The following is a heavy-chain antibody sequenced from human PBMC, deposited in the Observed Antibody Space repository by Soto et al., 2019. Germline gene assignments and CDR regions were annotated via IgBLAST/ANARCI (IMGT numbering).Heavy chain of an antibody. J-gene: IGHJ4*02. Sequence: EVQLVESGGGLVQPGGSVRLSCAASGFSLSDYWKHWVRQAPGEGLVWLSRITRDGSSTNYADSVKGRFTISRDNAKNTLYLQVNSLRGEDTAVYYCARGANGYYYFDYWGQGTLVTVSS. D-gene: IGHD5-18*01. CDR2: ITRDGSST. CDR3: ARGANGYYYFDY. V-gene: IGHV3-74*01. CDR1: GFSLSDYW.